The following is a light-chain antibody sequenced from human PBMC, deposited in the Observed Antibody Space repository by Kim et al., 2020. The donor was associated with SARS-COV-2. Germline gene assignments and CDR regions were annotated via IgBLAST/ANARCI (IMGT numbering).Light chain of an antibody. CDR3: QQYSGTLS. CDR1: QSVLYSSNNKNY. Sequence: DIVMTQSPDSLAVSLGERATINCKSSQSVLYSSNNKNYLAWYQQKPGQPPKLLIYWASTRESGVPDRFSGSGSGTDFTLTISSLQAEDVAVYYCQQYSGTLSFGGGTKLEI. J-gene: IGKJ4*01. CDR2: WAS. V-gene: IGKV4-1*01.